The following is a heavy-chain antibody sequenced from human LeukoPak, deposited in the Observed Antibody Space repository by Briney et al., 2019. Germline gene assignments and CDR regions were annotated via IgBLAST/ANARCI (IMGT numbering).Heavy chain of an antibody. CDR3: AKDLGKAPTVTTPGYFDL. CDR2: ISYDGSNK. D-gene: IGHD4-17*01. V-gene: IGHV3-30*18. J-gene: IGHJ2*01. Sequence: GGSLRLSCAASRFTFSTYGMHWVRQAPGKGLEWVAVISYDGSNKYYADSVKGRFTISRDNSKNTLYLQMNSLRAEDTAVYYCAKDLGKAPTVTTPGYFDLWGRGTLVTVSS. CDR1: RFTFSTYG.